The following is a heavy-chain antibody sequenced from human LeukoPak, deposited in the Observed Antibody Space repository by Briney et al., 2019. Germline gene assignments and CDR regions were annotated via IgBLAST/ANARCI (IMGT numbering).Heavy chain of an antibody. CDR3: AHPRGPLWSGYKYERYYFNAMDV. CDR2: ISYDGSNK. CDR1: GFTFSSYG. Sequence: GGSLRLSCAASGFTFSSYGMHWVRQAPGKGLEWVAVISYDGSNKYYADSVKGRFTISRDNSKNTLYLQMNTLRPEDTAIYYCAHPRGPLWSGYKYERYYFNAMDVWGQGTTVTVSS. V-gene: IGHV3-30*03. J-gene: IGHJ6*02. D-gene: IGHD3-3*01.